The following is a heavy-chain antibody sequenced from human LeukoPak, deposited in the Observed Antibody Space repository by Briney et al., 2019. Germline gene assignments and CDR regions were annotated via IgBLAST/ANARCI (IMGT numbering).Heavy chain of an antibody. CDR1: GFSFSSYA. CDR2: ISGDGTRT. Sequence: PGGSLRLSCAASGFSFSSYAMTWARQAPVKGLEWVSAISGDGTRTYYADSVKGRFTISRDNSKNTLYLQMNSLRAEDTAVYYCARGNYDFWSGYSWFDPWGQGTLVTVSS. CDR3: ARGNYDFWSGYSWFDP. V-gene: IGHV3-23*01. J-gene: IGHJ5*02. D-gene: IGHD3-3*01.